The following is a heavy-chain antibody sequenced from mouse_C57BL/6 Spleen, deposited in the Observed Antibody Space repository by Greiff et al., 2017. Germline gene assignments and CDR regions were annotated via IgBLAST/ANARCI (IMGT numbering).Heavy chain of an antibody. CDR2: ISYDGSN. J-gene: IGHJ3*01. V-gene: IGHV3-6*01. CDR1: GYSITSGYY. Sequence: EVKLMESGPGLVKPSQSLSLTCSVTGYSITSGYYWNWIRQFPGNKLEWMGYISYDGSNNYNPSLKNRISITRDTSKNQFFLKLNSVTTEDTATYYCARDLRGAWFAYWGQGTLVTVSA. CDR3: ARDLRGAWFAY.